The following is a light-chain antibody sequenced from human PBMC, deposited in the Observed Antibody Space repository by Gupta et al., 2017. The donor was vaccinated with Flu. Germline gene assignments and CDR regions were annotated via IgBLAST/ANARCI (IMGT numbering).Light chain of an antibody. J-gene: IGLJ3*02. V-gene: IGLV6-57*01. CDR1: GGSNATYY. CDR3: MSYPATHWL. Sequence: TVTIYCTRRGGSNATYYGQWYQKRTASSKTTVIDDVNERPSGITDRVACYIDSSSNSAYLQIYGLKTEDEASYSCMSYPATHWLFGGGTRMTVL. CDR2: DVN.